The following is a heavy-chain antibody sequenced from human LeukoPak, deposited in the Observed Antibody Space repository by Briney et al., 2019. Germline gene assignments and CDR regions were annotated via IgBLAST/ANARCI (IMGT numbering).Heavy chain of an antibody. Sequence: PLETLSLICTVSDGSINNYYWTRIRQPAGKGLEWIGRIWSSGGIWSSGDTNYNPSLTSRITMSVDTSKNQLSLKLSSVTAADTAVYYCARDSPEGYTYGHYYYYMDVWGKGTTVTVSS. CDR2: IWSSGGIWSSGDT. J-gene: IGHJ6*03. D-gene: IGHD5-18*01. V-gene: IGHV4-4*07. CDR1: DGSINNYY. CDR3: ARDSPEGYTYGHYYYYMDV.